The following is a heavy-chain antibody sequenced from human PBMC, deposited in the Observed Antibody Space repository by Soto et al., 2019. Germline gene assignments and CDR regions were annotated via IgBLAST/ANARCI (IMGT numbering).Heavy chain of an antibody. CDR1: GYSFTSYW. V-gene: IGHV5-10-1*01. CDR2: IDPSGSYT. J-gene: IGHJ6*02. CDR3: ARRNSYYHYYGMDF. Sequence: PGESLKISCKGSGYSFTSYWISWVRQMPGKGLEWMGRIDPSGSYTNYSPSFQGHVTISADKSISTAYLQWSSLKASDTAMYYCARRNSYYHYYGMDFWGQGATVTVSS. D-gene: IGHD1-7*01.